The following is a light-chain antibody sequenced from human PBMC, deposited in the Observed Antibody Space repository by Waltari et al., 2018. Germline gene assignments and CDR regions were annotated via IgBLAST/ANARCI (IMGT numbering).Light chain of an antibody. Sequence: EIVLTQSPATLSLSPGERATLSCKASQSISHYLAWNQQKPGHTPLLLIFDASNRATGIPARFSGRGSGTDFTLTISSLEPEDFAVYYCQQRANSPITFGPGTTVDIK. CDR3: QQRANSPIT. CDR1: QSISHY. V-gene: IGKV3-11*01. J-gene: IGKJ3*01. CDR2: DAS.